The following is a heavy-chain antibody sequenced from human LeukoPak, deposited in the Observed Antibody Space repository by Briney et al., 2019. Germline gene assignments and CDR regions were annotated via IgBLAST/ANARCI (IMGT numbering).Heavy chain of an antibody. J-gene: IGHJ4*02. CDR3: AKDIHPGLDSGASCCFDY. Sequence: ASVKVSCKTSGYTFSRYGITWVRQAPGQGLEWMGWVSGYNGNTNYAQNFKGRVNMTTDTTTNTAYMELRSLRSDDTAVYYCAKDIHPGLDSGASCCFDYWGQGTPVTVSS. CDR1: GYTFSRYG. CDR2: VSGYNGNT. V-gene: IGHV1-18*01. D-gene: IGHD3-22*01.